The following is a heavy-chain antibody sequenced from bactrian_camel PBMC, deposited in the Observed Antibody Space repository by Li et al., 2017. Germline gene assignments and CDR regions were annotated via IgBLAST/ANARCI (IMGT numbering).Heavy chain of an antibody. D-gene: IGHD6*01. CDR2: HYTGTATK. CDR1: ETRYC. V-gene: IGHV3S54*01. J-gene: IGHJ4*01. Sequence: HVQLVESGGGSVQPGESLRLTCTFSETRYCMGWFRQPPGKERAAVAAHYTGTATKYVAGSVRGRFTISQDSARNTVYLQMNNLQPEDTATYYCAEGRGSRGEHCYSLNYWGQGTQVTVS. CDR3: AEGRGSRGEHCYSLNY.